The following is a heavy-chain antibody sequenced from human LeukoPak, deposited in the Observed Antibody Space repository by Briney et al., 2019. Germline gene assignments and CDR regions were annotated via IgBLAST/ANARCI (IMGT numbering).Heavy chain of an antibody. CDR3: AKDRAVGSAIYDFDY. CDR2: IASDGRDK. CDR1: GFTFSSYA. J-gene: IGHJ4*02. D-gene: IGHD3-3*01. V-gene: IGHV3-30*18. Sequence: PGGSLRLSCAASGFTFSSYAMHWVRQAPGKGLEWVAVIASDGRDKKYVDSVKGRFTISREHSRNTLVLQMNSLRPEDTAVYYCAKDRAVGSAIYDFDYWGQGNLVTVSS.